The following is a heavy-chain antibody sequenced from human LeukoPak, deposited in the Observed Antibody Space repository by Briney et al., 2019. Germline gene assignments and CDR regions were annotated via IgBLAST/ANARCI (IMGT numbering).Heavy chain of an antibody. V-gene: IGHV4-4*02. CDR3: ARDCRGSCWVDY. Sequence: SETLSLTCAVSGGSISSSNWWSWVRQPPGKGLEWIGEIYHSGSTNYSPSLNSRVTISVDKSKNQFSLKLSSVTAADTAVYYCARDCRGSCWVDYWGQGTLVTVSS. J-gene: IGHJ4*02. D-gene: IGHD2-15*01. CDR2: IYHSGST. CDR1: GGSISSSNW.